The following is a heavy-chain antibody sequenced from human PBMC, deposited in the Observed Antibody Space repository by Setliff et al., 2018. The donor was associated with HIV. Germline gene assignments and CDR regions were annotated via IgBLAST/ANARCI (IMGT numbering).Heavy chain of an antibody. D-gene: IGHD4-17*01. CDR1: GDSISGYF. J-gene: IGHJ5*02. V-gene: IGHV4-59*01. Sequence: SETLSLTCTVSGDSISGYFWSWVRQPPGKGLEWIGYIYYSGSTNYNPSLKSRVTISVDTSKNQFSLELTSVTAADTAVCYCARGRDYGGPWGREPWSPSPQ. CDR2: IYYSGST. CDR3: ARGRDYGGP.